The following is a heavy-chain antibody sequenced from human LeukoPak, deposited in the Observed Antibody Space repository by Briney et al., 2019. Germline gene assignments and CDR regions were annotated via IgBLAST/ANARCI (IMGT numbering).Heavy chain of an antibody. D-gene: IGHD2-15*01. V-gene: IGHV4-30-4*08. CDR1: GGSISSGDYY. Sequence: SETLSLTCTVSGGSISSGDYYWSWIRQPPGKGLEWIGYIYYSGSTYYNPSLKSRVTISVDTSKNQFSLKLSSVTAADTAVYYCAREVALAGEDLLWGQGTLVTVSS. CDR2: IYYSGST. J-gene: IGHJ4*02. CDR3: AREVALAGEDLL.